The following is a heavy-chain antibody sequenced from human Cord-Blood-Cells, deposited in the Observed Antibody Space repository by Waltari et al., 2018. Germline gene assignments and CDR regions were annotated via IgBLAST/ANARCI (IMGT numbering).Heavy chain of an antibody. Sequence: QVQLVQSAAEVKKPGSSVKVSCKASGVTFSSYASCWVRQSPGQGLEWMGRIIPILGIANYAQKFQGRVTITADKSTSTAYMELSSLRSEDTAVYYCARGATVNDYWGQGTLVTVSS. J-gene: IGHJ4*02. CDR1: GVTFSSYA. V-gene: IGHV1-69*09. CDR2: IIPILGIA. CDR3: ARGATVNDY. D-gene: IGHD4-4*01.